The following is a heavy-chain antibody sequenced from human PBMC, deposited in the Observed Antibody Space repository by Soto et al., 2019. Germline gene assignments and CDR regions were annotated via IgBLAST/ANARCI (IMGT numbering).Heavy chain of an antibody. CDR2: IYNSGST. J-gene: IGHJ4*02. V-gene: IGHV4-59*01. Sequence: PSETLSLTCSVSGGSIRSYYWTWIRQPPGKGLEWIGYIYNSGSTNYNPSLKSRVTISIDTSKNQVSLKLSSVTAADTAVYYCARELGMGFDYWGQGTPVTVSS. CDR3: ARELGMGFDY. CDR1: GGSIRSYY. D-gene: IGHD1-26*01.